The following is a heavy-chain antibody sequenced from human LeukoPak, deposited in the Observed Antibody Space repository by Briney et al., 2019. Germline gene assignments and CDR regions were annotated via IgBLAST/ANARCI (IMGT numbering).Heavy chain of an antibody. CDR2: IYYSGST. J-gene: IGHJ4*02. D-gene: IGHD5-18*01. CDR3: ARHSEYSFGFFDY. CDR1: GGSISSYY. V-gene: IGHV4-59*08. Sequence: SETLSLTCAVYGGSISSYYWSWIRQPPGKGLEWIGYIYYSGSTNYNPSLKSRVTISVDTSKNQFSLKLSSVTAADTAVYYCARHSEYSFGFFDYWGQGTLVTVSS.